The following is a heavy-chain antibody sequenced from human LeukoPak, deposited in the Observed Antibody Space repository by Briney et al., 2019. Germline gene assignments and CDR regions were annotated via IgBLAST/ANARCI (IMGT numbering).Heavy chain of an antibody. CDR1: GFTFSRYS. CDR3: ARDLGGSVITYYFDS. D-gene: IGHD3-16*01. J-gene: IGHJ4*02. Sequence: GGSLRLSCAASGFTFSRYSMHWVRQAPGKGLVCFSRINSDGSTTTYADSVKGRFTISRDNAKNTLYLQMNSLRAEDTAVYYCARDLGGSVITYYFDSWGQGTLVTVSS. V-gene: IGHV3-74*01. CDR2: INSDGSTT.